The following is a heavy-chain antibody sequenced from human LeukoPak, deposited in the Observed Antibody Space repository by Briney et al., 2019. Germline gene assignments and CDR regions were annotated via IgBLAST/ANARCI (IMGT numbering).Heavy chain of an antibody. CDR1: GGSISSSSYY. Sequence: PSETLSLTCTVSGGSISSSSYYWGWIRQPPGKGLEWIGSIYYSGSTYYNPSLKSRVTISVDTSKNQFSLKLSSVTAADTAVYYCARVAAVLLEVDYWGQGTLVTVSS. CDR3: ARVAAVLLEVDY. V-gene: IGHV4-39*07. D-gene: IGHD6-13*01. J-gene: IGHJ4*02. CDR2: IYYSGST.